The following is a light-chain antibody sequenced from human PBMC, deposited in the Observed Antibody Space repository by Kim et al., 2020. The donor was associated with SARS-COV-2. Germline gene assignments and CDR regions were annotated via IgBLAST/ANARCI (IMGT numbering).Light chain of an antibody. Sequence: GQRVTSSGSGNSSNIGSNYVFWYQQLPGTAPTLLIYRNHQRPSGVPDRFSGSKSGTSASLAISGLRSEDEADYYCAAWDDRVRGRVFGGGTQLTVL. V-gene: IGLV1-47*01. CDR2: RNH. J-gene: IGLJ3*02. CDR1: SSNIGSNY. CDR3: AAWDDRVRGRV.